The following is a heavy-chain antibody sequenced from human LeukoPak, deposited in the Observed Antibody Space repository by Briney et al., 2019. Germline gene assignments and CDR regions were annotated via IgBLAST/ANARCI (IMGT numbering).Heavy chain of an antibody. CDR3: ARILTGYYIGY. D-gene: IGHD3-9*01. CDR1: GFTFSSYG. Sequence: GGSLRLSCAASGFTFSSYGMHWVRQAPGKGLEWVAVISYDGSNKYYADSVKGRFTISRDNSKNTLYLQMNSLRAEDTAVYYCARILTGYYIGYWGQGTLVTVSS. J-gene: IGHJ4*02. CDR2: ISYDGSNK. V-gene: IGHV3-30*03.